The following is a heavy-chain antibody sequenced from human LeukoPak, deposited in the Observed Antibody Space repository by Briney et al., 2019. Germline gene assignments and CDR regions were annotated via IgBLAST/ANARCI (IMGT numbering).Heavy chain of an antibody. D-gene: IGHD2-15*01. CDR2: IYYSGST. CDR3: AIRIPIDCSGGSCYLGYFDY. Sequence: SETLSLTCTVSGGSISSSSYCWGWILQPPGKGLEWIGSIYYSGSTYYNPSLKSRVTTSVDTSKNQFSLKLSSVTAADTAVYYCAIRIPIDCSGGSCYLGYFDYWGQGTLVTVSS. CDR1: GGSISSSSYC. J-gene: IGHJ4*02. V-gene: IGHV4-39*01.